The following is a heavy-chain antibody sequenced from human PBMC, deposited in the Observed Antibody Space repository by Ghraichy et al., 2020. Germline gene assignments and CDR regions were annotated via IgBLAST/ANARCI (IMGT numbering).Heavy chain of an antibody. J-gene: IGHJ3*02. CDR1: GGSIASGDYS. CDR2: IYHSGST. D-gene: IGHD3-22*01. Sequence: QTLSLTCAVSGGSIASGDYSWSWIRQPPGKGLEWIGYIYHSGSTYYSPSLKSRVTISADRSKNQISLKLSSVTAADTAVYYCARAPYDDDGFYDDAFDIWGQGTMVTVSS. CDR3: ARAPYDDDGFYDDAFDI. V-gene: IGHV4-30-2*01.